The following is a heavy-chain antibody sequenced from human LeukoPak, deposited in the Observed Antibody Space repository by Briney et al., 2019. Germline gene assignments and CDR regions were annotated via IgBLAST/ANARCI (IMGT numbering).Heavy chain of an antibody. CDR3: ARDPHYTGSGRYFDL. D-gene: IGHD3-10*01. J-gene: IGHJ2*01. CDR1: GFTFSSHW. V-gene: IGHV3-7*01. Sequence: GGSLRLSCAASGFTFSSHWMSWVRQAPGKGLEWVASIKQDGREKHHVDSVKGRFTISRDNAKHSVYLQMNSLRAEDTAVYYCARDPHYTGSGRYFDLWGRGTLVIVSS. CDR2: IKQDGREK.